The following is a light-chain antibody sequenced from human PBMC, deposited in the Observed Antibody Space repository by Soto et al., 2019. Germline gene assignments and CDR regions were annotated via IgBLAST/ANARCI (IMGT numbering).Light chain of an antibody. J-gene: IGLJ2*01. CDR2: SNN. Sequence: QSVLTQPPSASGTPGQRVTISCSGSSSNIGSNTVNWYQQLPGTAPKLVIYSNNQLPSGVPDRFSGSKSGTSASLAISGLQSEDEADYYCAAWDDSLNGVVFGGGTKLTVL. V-gene: IGLV1-44*01. CDR1: SSNIGSNT. CDR3: AAWDDSLNGVV.